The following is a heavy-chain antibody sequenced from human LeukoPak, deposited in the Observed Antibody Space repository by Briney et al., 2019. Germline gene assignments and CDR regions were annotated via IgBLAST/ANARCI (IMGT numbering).Heavy chain of an antibody. CDR2: FDPEDGET. V-gene: IGHV1-24*01. J-gene: IGHJ5*02. D-gene: IGHD2-15*01. Sequence: ASVKVSCKVSGYTLTELSMHWVRQAPGKGLEWMGGFDPEDGETIYAQKFQGRVTMTEVTSTDTAYMELSSLRSEDTAVYYCATDSDCSGGSCYSVDWFDPWGQGTLVTVSS. CDR3: ATDSDCSGGSCYSVDWFDP. CDR1: GYTLTELS.